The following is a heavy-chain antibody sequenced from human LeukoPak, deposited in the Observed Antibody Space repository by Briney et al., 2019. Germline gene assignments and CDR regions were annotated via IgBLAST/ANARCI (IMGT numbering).Heavy chain of an antibody. J-gene: IGHJ4*02. CDR2: ISGGSSFT. Sequence: TGGSLRLSCAASGFSFSSFSMNWVRQAPGKGLEWVSYISGGSSFTYYVDSVKGRFTISRDNAKDSLYLQMNSLRAEDTAVYYCARDLGYSSGPNYWGQGTRVTVSS. CDR3: ARDLGYSSGPNY. D-gene: IGHD6-19*01. CDR1: GFSFSSFS. V-gene: IGHV3-21*01.